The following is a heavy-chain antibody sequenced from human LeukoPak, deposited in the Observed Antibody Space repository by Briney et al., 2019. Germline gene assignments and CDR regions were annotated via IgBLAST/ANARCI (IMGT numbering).Heavy chain of an antibody. CDR1: GGSFDSKY. Sequence: SETLSLTCSVSGGSFDSKYWSWIRQPPGKGLEWIGYIYYSGSTYYNPSLKSRVTISVDTSKNQFSLKLSSVTAADTAVYYCARARAGGFKYCSSTSCYLLDYWGQGTLVTVSS. J-gene: IGHJ4*02. V-gene: IGHV4-59*08. D-gene: IGHD2-2*01. CDR2: IYYSGST. CDR3: ARARAGGFKYCSSTSCYLLDY.